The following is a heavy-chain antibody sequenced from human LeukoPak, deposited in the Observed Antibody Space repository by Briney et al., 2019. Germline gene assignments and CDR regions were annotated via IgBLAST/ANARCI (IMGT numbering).Heavy chain of an antibody. Sequence: WGSLSLTCAASGFTFSSYWLNWVRQAPGKGLEWMGKINQDGSEKNYVDSVKGRFTISRDNAKNSLYLQMNSLRAEDTAVYYCASEQWLRYWGQGTLVTVSS. CDR3: ASEQWLRY. V-gene: IGHV3-7*01. J-gene: IGHJ4*02. D-gene: IGHD6-19*01. CDR1: GFTFSSYW. CDR2: INQDGSEK.